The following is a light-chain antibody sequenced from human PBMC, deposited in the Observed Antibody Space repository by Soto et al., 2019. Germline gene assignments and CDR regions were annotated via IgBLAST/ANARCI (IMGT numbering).Light chain of an antibody. CDR1: QGISSY. Sequence: VIWMTQSPSLLSASTGDRVTISCLVSQGISSYLAWYQQKPGKAPELLIYAASTLQSGDPSRFSGSGSGTDFTLTISCLQPEDFATYYCQQYYSFPITFGQGTRLEIK. CDR2: AAS. J-gene: IGKJ5*01. V-gene: IGKV1D-8*01. CDR3: QQYYSFPIT.